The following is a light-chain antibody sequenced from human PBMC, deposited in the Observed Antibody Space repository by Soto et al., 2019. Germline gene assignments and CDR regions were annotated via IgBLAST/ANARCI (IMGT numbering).Light chain of an antibody. CDR1: QSISTW. V-gene: IGKV1-5*03. J-gene: IGKJ5*01. CDR3: QQYDNYLIT. CDR2: KAS. Sequence: DIQMTQSPSTLSASVGDRVTITCRASQSISTWLAWYQQKPGKAPKLLIHKASYLESGVPSRFSSRGSGTEFTLTISSLQPDDVATYYCQQYDNYLITFGQGTRLE.